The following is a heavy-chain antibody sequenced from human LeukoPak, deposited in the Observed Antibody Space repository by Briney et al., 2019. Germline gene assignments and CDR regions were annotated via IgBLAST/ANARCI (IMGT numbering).Heavy chain of an antibody. Sequence: GASVKVSCKASGYTFTSYGISWVRQAPGQGLEWMGWISAYNGNTNYAQKLQGRVTMTTDTSTSTAYMELRSLRSDDTAAYYCARSNDYGDYGYYFDYWGQGTLVTVSS. CDR2: ISAYNGNT. CDR1: GYTFTSYG. J-gene: IGHJ4*02. V-gene: IGHV1-18*01. CDR3: ARSNDYGDYGYYFDY. D-gene: IGHD4-17*01.